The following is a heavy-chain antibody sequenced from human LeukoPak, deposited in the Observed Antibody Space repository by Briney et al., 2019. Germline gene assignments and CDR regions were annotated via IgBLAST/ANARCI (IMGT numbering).Heavy chain of an antibody. CDR2: INPNSGGT. D-gene: IGHD6-13*01. V-gene: IGHV1-2*06. CDR3: ARLILAAAGKGWFDP. Sequence: ASVKVSCKASGYAFTGYYMHWVRQAPGQGLEWRGRINPNSGGTNYAQKFQGRVTMTRDTSISTAYMELSRLRSDDTAVYYCARLILAAAGKGWFDPWGQGTLVTVSS. CDR1: GYAFTGYY. J-gene: IGHJ5*02.